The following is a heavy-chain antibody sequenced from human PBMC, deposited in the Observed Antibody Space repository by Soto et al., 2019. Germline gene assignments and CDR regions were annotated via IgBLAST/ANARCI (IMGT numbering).Heavy chain of an antibody. CDR1: GFTFTRYS. Sequence: GGSLRLSCAASGFTFTRYSMNWVRQAPGKGLEWVSSISSTTNYIYYGDSMKGRFTISRGNAKNSLYLEMNSLRAEDTAVYYCARESEDLTSNFDYWGQGTLVTVSS. V-gene: IGHV3-21*06. CDR2: ISSTTNYI. J-gene: IGHJ4*02. CDR3: ARESEDLTSNFDY.